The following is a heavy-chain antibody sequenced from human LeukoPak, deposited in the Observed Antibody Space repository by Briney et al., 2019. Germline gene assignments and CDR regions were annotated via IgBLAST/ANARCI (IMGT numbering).Heavy chain of an antibody. CDR2: ISSSGSTI. CDR3: ARVAVAALDY. CDR1: GFRFSSYA. J-gene: IGHJ4*02. D-gene: IGHD6-19*01. V-gene: IGHV3-48*04. Sequence: PGGSLRLPCAASGFRFSSYAMSWVRQAPGKGLEWVSYISSSGSTIYYADSVKGRFTISRDNAKNSLYLQMNSLRAEDTAVYYCARVAVAALDYWGQGTLVTVSS.